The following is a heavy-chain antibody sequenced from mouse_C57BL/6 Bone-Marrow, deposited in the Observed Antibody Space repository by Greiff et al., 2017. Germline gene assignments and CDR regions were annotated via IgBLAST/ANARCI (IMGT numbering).Heavy chain of an antibody. V-gene: IGHV1-69*01. Sequence: VQLQQPGAELVMPGASVKLSCKASGYTFTSYWMHWVKQRPGQGLEWIGAIDPSDSYTNYNQQLKGKSTLTVAKSSSTASMQLSSLTSADSAVYDCAYGSSYDDVDYWGQGTTLTVSS. CDR2: IDPSDSYT. CDR3: AYGSSYDDVDY. D-gene: IGHD1-1*01. CDR1: GYTFTSYW. J-gene: IGHJ2*01.